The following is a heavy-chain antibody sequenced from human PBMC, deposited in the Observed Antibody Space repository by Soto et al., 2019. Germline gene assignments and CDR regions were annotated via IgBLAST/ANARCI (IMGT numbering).Heavy chain of an antibody. CDR3: ARSYYYDSSGPIGTYYYYGMDV. D-gene: IGHD3-22*01. Sequence: VASVKVSCKASGGTFSSYAISWVRQAPGQGLEWMGGIIPIFGTANYAQKFQGRVTITADKSTSTAYMELSSLRSEDTAVYYCARSYYYDSSGPIGTYYYYGMDVWGQGTTVTVSS. CDR2: IIPIFGTA. V-gene: IGHV1-69*06. J-gene: IGHJ6*02. CDR1: GGTFSSYA.